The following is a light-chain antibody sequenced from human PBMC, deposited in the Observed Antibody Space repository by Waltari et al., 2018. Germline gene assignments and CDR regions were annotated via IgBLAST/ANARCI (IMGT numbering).Light chain of an antibody. V-gene: IGLV2-23*02. CDR2: EVS. CDR3: CSYAPSGTVV. Sequence: QSALTQPAYVSGSPGRSITISCTATTSDVGSYSLVSWYPQHPGEAPKLRIYEVSKRPSGISNHFSGSKSGNTASLTISGLQAEDEADYYCCSYAPSGTVVFGGGTKVTVL. CDR1: TSDVGSYSL. J-gene: IGLJ2*01.